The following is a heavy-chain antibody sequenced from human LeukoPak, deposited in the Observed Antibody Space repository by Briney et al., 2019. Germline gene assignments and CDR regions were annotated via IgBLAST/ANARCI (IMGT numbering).Heavy chain of an antibody. Sequence: ASVKVSCKASGYTFTSYYMHWVRQAPGQGLEWMGRIIPIFGTANYAQKFQGRVTITTDESTSTAYMELSSLRSEDTAVYYCARDSTLYSYGTHFDYWGQGTLVTVSS. D-gene: IGHD5-18*01. V-gene: IGHV1-69*05. J-gene: IGHJ4*02. CDR2: IIPIFGTA. CDR1: GYTFTSYY. CDR3: ARDSTLYSYGTHFDY.